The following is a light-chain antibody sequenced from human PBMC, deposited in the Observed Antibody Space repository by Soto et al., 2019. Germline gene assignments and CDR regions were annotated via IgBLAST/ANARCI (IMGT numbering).Light chain of an antibody. CDR1: SSDVGGYNY. CDR3: SSYTSSSPLGI. CDR2: EVS. V-gene: IGLV2-14*01. J-gene: IGLJ1*01. Sequence: QSALTQPASVSGSPGQSITISCTGTSSDVGGYNYVSWYQHHPGKAPKLMIYEVSNRPSGVSNRFSGSKSGNTASLTISGLQAEDEADYYCSSYTSSSPLGIFGTGTKLT.